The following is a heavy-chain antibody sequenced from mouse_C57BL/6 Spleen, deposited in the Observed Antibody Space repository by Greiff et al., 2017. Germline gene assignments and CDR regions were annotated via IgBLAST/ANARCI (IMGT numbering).Heavy chain of an antibody. CDR2: INSDGGST. J-gene: IGHJ1*03. V-gene: IGHV5-2*01. Sequence: EVKLQESGGGLVQPGESLKLSCESNEYEFPSHDMSWVRKTPEKRLELVAAINSDGGSTYYPDTMERRFIISRDNTEKTLFLQMSSLRSEDTALDYCARSSYEWYFDVWGTGTTVTVSS. CDR3: ARSSYEWYFDV. CDR1: EYEFPSHD. D-gene: IGHD1-1*01.